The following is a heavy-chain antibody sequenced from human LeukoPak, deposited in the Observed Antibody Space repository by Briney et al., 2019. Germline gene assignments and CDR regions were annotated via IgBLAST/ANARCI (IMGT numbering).Heavy chain of an antibody. CDR2: INHSGST. CDR3: ARGRAHCSSTSCYAYYFDY. Sequence: ASETLSLTCAVYGGSFSGYYWSWIRQPPGKGLEWIGEINHSGSTNYNPSLKSRVTISVDTSKNQFSLKLSSVTAADTAVYYCARGRAHCSSTSCYAYYFDYWGQGTLVTVSS. D-gene: IGHD2-2*01. CDR1: GGSFSGYY. J-gene: IGHJ4*02. V-gene: IGHV4-34*01.